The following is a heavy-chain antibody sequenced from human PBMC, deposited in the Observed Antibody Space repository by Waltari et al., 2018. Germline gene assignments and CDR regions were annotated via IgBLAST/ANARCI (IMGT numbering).Heavy chain of an antibody. V-gene: IGHV1-69*05. D-gene: IGHD3-10*02. CDR2: IIPSLGTG. J-gene: IGHJ6*02. CDR3: ATQVLGSGSYLYYYYYYGMDV. Sequence: QVQLVQSGAEVKKPGSSVKVSCKASGGTFSSYAISWVRQAPGQGLEWMGGIIPSLGTGNDAQKFQGRVTITTDESTSTAYRELSSRRSEDTAVYYCATQVLGSGSYLYYYYYYGMDVWGQGTTVTVSS. CDR1: GGTFSSYA.